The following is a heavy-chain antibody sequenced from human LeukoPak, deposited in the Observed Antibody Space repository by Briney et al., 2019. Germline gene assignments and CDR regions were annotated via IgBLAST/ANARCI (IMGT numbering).Heavy chain of an antibody. J-gene: IGHJ1*01. CDR3: AANKAYDSSPRGFQH. CDR1: GGTFSSYA. D-gene: IGHD3-22*01. Sequence: SVKVSCKASGGTFSSYAISWVRQAPGQGLEWMGGIIPIFGTANYAQKFQGRVTITTDESTSTAYMELSSLRSVDTAVYYCAANKAYDSSPRGFQHWGQGTLVTVSS. V-gene: IGHV1-69*05. CDR2: IIPIFGTA.